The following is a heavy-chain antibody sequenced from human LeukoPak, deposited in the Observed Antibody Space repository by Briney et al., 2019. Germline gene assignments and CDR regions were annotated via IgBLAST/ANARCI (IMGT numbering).Heavy chain of an antibody. D-gene: IGHD3-22*01. J-gene: IGHJ4*02. V-gene: IGHV1-3*01. Sequence: GASVKVSCKASGYTFSSYAIHWVRQAPGQRLEWMGWINAGNDKTKYSQMFQGRVTIARDTSASTTYMELSSLRSEDTAVYYCARDYYYDSSGPNYFDYWGQGTLVTVSS. CDR2: INAGNDKT. CDR1: GYTFSSYA. CDR3: ARDYYYDSSGPNYFDY.